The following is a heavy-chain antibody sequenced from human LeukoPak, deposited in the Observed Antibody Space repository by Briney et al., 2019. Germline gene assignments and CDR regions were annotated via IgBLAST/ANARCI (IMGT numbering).Heavy chain of an antibody. CDR2: ISWDGGST. D-gene: IGHD1-26*01. Sequence: GGSLRLSCAASGLTFDDYAMHWVRQAPGKGLEWVSLISWDGGSTYYADSVKGRFTISRDNAKNSLYLQMNSLRAEDTAVYYCARDPYSGSYGDYYYYYMDVWGKGTTVTISS. CDR3: ARDPYSGSYGDYYYYYMDV. V-gene: IGHV3-43D*03. CDR1: GLTFDDYA. J-gene: IGHJ6*03.